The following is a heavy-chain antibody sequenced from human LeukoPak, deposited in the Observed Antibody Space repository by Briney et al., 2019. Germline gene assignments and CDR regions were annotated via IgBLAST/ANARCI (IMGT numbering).Heavy chain of an antibody. D-gene: IGHD4-17*01. V-gene: IGHV1-18*01. CDR3: AXEDYGENXRAGFDY. J-gene: IGHJ4*02. CDR2: IGAYNGNT. CDR1: GYTFTSYG. Sequence: ASVKVSCKASGYTFTSYGISWVRQAPGQGLEWMGWIGAYNGNTNYAQKLQGRVTMTTDTSTSTAYMELRSLRSDDTAVYYCAXEDYGENXRAGFDYWGQGTLVTVSS.